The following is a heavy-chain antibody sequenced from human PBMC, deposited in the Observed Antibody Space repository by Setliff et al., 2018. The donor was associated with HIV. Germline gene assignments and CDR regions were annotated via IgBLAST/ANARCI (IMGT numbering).Heavy chain of an antibody. D-gene: IGHD6-13*01. J-gene: IGHJ4*02. CDR1: GGTFGNSA. CDR3: ARGEAAAGLRWDYY. V-gene: IGHV1-69*13. Sequence: SVKVSCKASGGTFGNSAISWVRQAPGQGLEWLGRIIPLYGTANYAQKLQGRVTITADESTSTAYMELSSLRSEDTAVYYCARGEAAAGLRWDYYWGQGTLVTVSS. CDR2: IIPLYGTA.